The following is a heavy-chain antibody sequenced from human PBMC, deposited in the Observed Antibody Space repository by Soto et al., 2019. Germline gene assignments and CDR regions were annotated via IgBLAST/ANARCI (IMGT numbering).Heavy chain of an antibody. V-gene: IGHV1-2*02. CDR2: INPKFGDT. CDR1: GYTFTAYY. CDR3: ARNMDYYYGPGSGNGHGV. J-gene: IGHJ6*02. D-gene: IGHD3-10*01. Sequence: QVQLVQSGAEVKEPGDSVRVSCEASGYTFTAYYIHWVRQAPGQGLEWMGWINPKFGDTTYAQDFQGRLSMTRDMSISTVYMELSRLTSDYTAIYYCARNMDYYYGPGSGNGHGVWGQGTTVTVFS.